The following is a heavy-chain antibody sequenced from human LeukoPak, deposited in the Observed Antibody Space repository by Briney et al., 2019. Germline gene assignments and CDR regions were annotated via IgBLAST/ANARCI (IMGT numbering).Heavy chain of an antibody. V-gene: IGHV1-8*01. CDR3: ARSRITMVRGVTTQRLEYYGMDV. D-gene: IGHD3-10*01. CDR2: MNPNSGNT. J-gene: IGHJ6*02. CDR1: GYTFTSYD. Sequence: GASVKVSCKASGYTFTSYDINWVRQATGQGLEWMGWMNPNSGNTGYAQKFQGRVTMTRNTSISTAYMELSSLRSEDTAVYYCARSRITMVRGVTTQRLEYYGMDVWGQGTTVTVSS.